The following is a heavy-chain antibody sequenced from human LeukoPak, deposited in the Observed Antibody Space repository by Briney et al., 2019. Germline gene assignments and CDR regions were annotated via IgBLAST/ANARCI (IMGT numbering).Heavy chain of an antibody. CDR2: INTDGSST. Sequence: GGSLRLSCAASGFTFSSYWMHWVRQAPGKGLVWVSRINTDGSSTSYADSVKGRFTISRDNAKNTLYLQMNSLRAEDTAVYYCARFTIFTRCLDYWGQGTLVTVSS. V-gene: IGHV3-74*01. J-gene: IGHJ4*02. CDR1: GFTFSSYW. D-gene: IGHD3-9*01. CDR3: ARFTIFTRCLDY.